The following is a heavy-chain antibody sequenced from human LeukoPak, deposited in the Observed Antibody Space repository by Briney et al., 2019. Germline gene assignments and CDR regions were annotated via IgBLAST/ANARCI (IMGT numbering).Heavy chain of an antibody. CDR2: IYYSGST. D-gene: IGHD5-18*01. V-gene: IGHV4-59*01. J-gene: IGHJ5*02. CDR3: ARGERGHSYGSHGGGWFDP. CDR1: GGSISSYY. Sequence: SETLSLTCTVSGGSISSYYWSWIRQPPGKGLEWIGYIYYSGSTNYNPSLKSRVTISVDTSKNQFSLKLSSVTAADTAVYYCARGERGHSYGSHGGGWFDPWGQGTLVTVSS.